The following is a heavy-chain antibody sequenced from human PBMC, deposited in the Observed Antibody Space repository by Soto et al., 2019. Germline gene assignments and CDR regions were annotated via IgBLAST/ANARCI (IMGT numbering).Heavy chain of an antibody. J-gene: IGHJ6*02. D-gene: IGHD3-9*01. CDR1: GGTFSSYA. V-gene: IGHV1-69*13. CDR3: ARDPDHYDILTGFMGPKYYYGMDV. CDR2: IIPIFGTA. Sequence: GASVKVSCKASGGTFSSYAISWVRQAPGQGLEWMGGIIPIFGTANYAQKFQGRVTITADESTSTAYMELSSLRSEDTAVYYCARDPDHYDILTGFMGPKYYYGMDVWGQGTTVTVSS.